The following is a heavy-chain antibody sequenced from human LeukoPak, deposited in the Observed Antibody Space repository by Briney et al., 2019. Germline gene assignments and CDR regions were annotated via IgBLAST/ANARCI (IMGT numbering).Heavy chain of an antibody. J-gene: IGHJ4*02. CDR2: IKSDGST. CDR3: AKPASMVRGVIVDY. V-gene: IGHV3-74*01. CDR1: GFTFSSYW. Sequence: GGSLRLSCAASGFTFSSYWMHWVRQTPGKGLVWVSRIKSDGSTIYADSVKGRFTISRDNSKNTLYLQMNSLRAEDTAVYYCAKPASMVRGVIVDYWGQGTLVTVSS. D-gene: IGHD3-10*01.